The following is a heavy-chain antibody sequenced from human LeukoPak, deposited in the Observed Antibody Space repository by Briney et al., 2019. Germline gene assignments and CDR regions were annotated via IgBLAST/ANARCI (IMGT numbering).Heavy chain of an antibody. CDR2: ITSSSSYI. D-gene: IGHD2-15*01. J-gene: IGHJ6*03. CDR1: GFTFSNYN. V-gene: IGHV3-21*06. CDR3: ARGPLCCTGGSCYCQHYYYYMDV. Sequence: GGSLRLSCAASGFTFSNYNMNWVRQAPGKGLEWVSSITSSSSYIYYADSMKGRFTISRDNAKNSLYLQMNSLRAEDTAVYYCARGPLCCTGGSCYCQHYYYYMDVRGKGTTVTVSS.